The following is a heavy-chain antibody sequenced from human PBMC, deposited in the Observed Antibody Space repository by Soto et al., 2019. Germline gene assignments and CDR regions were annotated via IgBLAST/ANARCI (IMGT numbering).Heavy chain of an antibody. CDR2: IYYSGTT. CDR3: GKATFSLTMGTLLTYFDS. V-gene: IGHV4-59*01. D-gene: IGHD4-17*01. J-gene: IGHJ4*02. CDR1: GASIRSTY. Sequence: SSETLSLACTVSGASIRSTYWSWIRQSPGKGLEWIGYIYYSGTTNYNPSLKNRVTISVDTSKNQLSLNLTSVTAADTAVYYCGKATFSLTMGTLLTYFDSCGQGTLVTV.